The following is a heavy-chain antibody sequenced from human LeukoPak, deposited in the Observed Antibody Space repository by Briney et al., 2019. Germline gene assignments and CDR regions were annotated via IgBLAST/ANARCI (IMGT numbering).Heavy chain of an antibody. CDR3: ARVYSSGTNWFDP. CDR1: GGSFSGYY. V-gene: IGHV4-34*01. D-gene: IGHD6-19*01. Sequence: SETLSLTCAVYGGSFSGYYWSWIRQPPGKGLEWIGEINHSGSTNYNPSLKSRVTISVDKSKNQFSLKLSSVTAADTAVYYCARVYSSGTNWFDPWGQGTLVTVSS. CDR2: INHSGST. J-gene: IGHJ5*02.